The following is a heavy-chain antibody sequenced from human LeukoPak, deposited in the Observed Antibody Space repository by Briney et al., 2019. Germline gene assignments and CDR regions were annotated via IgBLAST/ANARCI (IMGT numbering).Heavy chain of an antibody. CDR3: ARGDYYDSSGYDAFDI. V-gene: IGHV1-69*06. D-gene: IGHD3-22*01. CDR2: IIPIFGTA. J-gene: IGHJ3*02. Sequence: SVKVSCKASGYTFTSYGISWVRQAPGQGLEWMGGIIPIFGTANYAQKFQGRVTITADKSTSTAYMELSSLRSEDTAVYYCARGDYYDSSGYDAFDIWGQGTMVTVSS. CDR1: GYTFTSYG.